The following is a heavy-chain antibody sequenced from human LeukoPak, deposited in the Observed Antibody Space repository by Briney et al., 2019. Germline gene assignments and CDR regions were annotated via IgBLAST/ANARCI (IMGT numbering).Heavy chain of an antibody. CDR3: AISNSSWYPYYFDY. CDR2: INPNSGGT. J-gene: IGHJ4*02. D-gene: IGHD6-13*01. Sequence: AASVKVSCKASGYTFTGYYMHWVRQAPGQGLEWMGWINPNSGGTNYAQKFQGRVTMTRDTSISTAYMELSRLRSDDTAVYYCAISNSSWYPYYFDYWGQGTLVTVPS. V-gene: IGHV1-2*02. CDR1: GYTFTGYY.